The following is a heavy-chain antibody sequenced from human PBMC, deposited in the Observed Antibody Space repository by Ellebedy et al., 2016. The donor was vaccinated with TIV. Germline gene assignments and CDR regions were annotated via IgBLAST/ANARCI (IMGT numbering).Heavy chain of an antibody. V-gene: IGHV1-69*13. CDR1: GGTFSSYA. J-gene: IGHJ4*02. D-gene: IGHD6-13*01. CDR2: IIPIFGTA. Sequence: AASVKVSCKASGGTFSSYAISWVRQAPGQGLEWMGGIIPIFGTANYAQKFQGRVTITADESTSTAHMELSSLRSEDTAVYYCARVRSGSSWYHYFDYWGQGTLVTVSS. CDR3: ARVRSGSSWYHYFDY.